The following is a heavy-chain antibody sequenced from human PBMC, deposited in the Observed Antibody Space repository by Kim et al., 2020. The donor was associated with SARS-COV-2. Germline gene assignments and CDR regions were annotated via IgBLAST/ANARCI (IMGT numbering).Heavy chain of an antibody. J-gene: IGHJ6*02. Sequence: SVKVSCKASGGTFSSYAISWVRQAPGQGLEWMGRIIPILGIANYAQKFQGRVTITADKSTSTAYMELSSLRSEDTAVYYCARDHTDCSGGSCYYYYYGMDVWGQGTTVTVSS. CDR1: GGTFSSYA. D-gene: IGHD2-15*01. V-gene: IGHV1-69*04. CDR3: ARDHTDCSGGSCYYYYYGMDV. CDR2: IIPILGIA.